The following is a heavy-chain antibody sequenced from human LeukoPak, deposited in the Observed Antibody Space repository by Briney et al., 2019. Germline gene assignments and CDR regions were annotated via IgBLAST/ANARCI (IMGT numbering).Heavy chain of an antibody. Sequence: GESLKISCKGSGYSFTNYWIVWVRQMPGKGLEWMGIIYPGDSDTAYSPSFQGQVTISADKSISTAYLQWSSLKASDTAMYYCARQGPIAALRYFDYWGQGTLVTVSS. D-gene: IGHD6-13*01. CDR3: ARQGPIAALRYFDY. V-gene: IGHV5-51*01. CDR1: GYSFTNYW. CDR2: IYPGDSDT. J-gene: IGHJ4*02.